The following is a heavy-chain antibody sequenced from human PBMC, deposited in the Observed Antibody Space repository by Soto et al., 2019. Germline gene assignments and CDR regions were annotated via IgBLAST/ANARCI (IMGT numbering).Heavy chain of an antibody. CDR3: ARMETGRVVTRPNWLDP. CDR1: GYTFTSYA. CDR2: INAGNGNT. V-gene: IGHV1-3*01. J-gene: IGHJ5*02. D-gene: IGHD2-21*02. Sequence: QVQFVQSGAEVKKPGASVKVSCKASGYTFTSYAIHWVRQAPGQRLEWMGWINAGNGNTKYSQKFQGRVTITRDTSASTGDMELSSLRSEDTAVYYCARMETGRVVTRPNWLDPWGQGTLVTVSS.